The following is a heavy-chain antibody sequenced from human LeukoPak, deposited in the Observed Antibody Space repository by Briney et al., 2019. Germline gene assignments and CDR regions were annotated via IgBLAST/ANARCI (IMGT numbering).Heavy chain of an antibody. CDR2: ISAYNGNT. D-gene: IGHD2-2*01. Sequence: ASVKVSCKASGYTFTSYGISWVRQAPGQGLEWMGWISAYNGNTNYAQKLQGRVTMTTDKSTSTAYMELSSLRSEDTAVYYCASMTAAINWFDPWGQGTLVTVSS. CDR3: ASMTAAINWFDP. J-gene: IGHJ5*02. V-gene: IGHV1-18*01. CDR1: GYTFTSYG.